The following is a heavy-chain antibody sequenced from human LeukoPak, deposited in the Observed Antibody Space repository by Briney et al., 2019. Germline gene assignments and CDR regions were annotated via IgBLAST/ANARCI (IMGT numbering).Heavy chain of an antibody. CDR1: GGTFSSYA. J-gene: IGHJ4*02. V-gene: IGHV1-69*04. Sequence: SVKVSCKASGGTFSSYAISWVRQAPGQGLEWMGRIIPILGIANYAQKFQGRVTITADKPTSTAYMELSSLRSEDTAVYYCARAGPYYYDSSGYSDDYWGQGTLVTVSS. D-gene: IGHD3-22*01. CDR2: IIPILGIA. CDR3: ARAGPYYYDSSGYSDDY.